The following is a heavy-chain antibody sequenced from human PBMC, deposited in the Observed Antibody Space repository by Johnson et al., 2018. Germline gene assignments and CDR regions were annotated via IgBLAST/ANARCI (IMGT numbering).Heavy chain of an antibody. D-gene: IGHD4-17*01. CDR1: GFTFDNYG. CDR3: ARARGYGDGYAFDI. J-gene: IGHJ3*02. V-gene: IGHV3-20*04. CDR2: LHWNGGSS. Sequence: VQLVQSGGGVVRPGGSLRLSCAASGFTFDNYGMNWVRHAPGRGREWVSPLHWNGGSSGYGDSVMGRFTISRDNAKNYLYRQMNSLRAEETAFYYCARARGYGDGYAFDIWGHGTLVTVSA.